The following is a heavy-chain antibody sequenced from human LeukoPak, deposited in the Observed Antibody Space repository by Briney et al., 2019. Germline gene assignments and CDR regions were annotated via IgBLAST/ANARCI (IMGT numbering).Heavy chain of an antibody. V-gene: IGHV3-30-3*01. Sequence: GGSLRLSCAASGFIFSSSAIHWVRQAPGKGLEWVALISYDGSNKYYADSVKGRFTISRDNAKNSLYLQMNSLRAEDTAVYYCARDYYDSSGYYYGYWGQGTLVTVSS. J-gene: IGHJ4*02. D-gene: IGHD3-22*01. CDR3: ARDYYDSSGYYYGY. CDR1: GFIFSSSA. CDR2: ISYDGSNK.